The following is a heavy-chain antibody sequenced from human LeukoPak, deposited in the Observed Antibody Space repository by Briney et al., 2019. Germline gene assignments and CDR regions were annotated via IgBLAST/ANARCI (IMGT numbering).Heavy chain of an antibody. J-gene: IGHJ5*02. D-gene: IGHD2-15*01. CDR2: INPDSGGT. CDR1: GYTFTGYY. V-gene: IGHV1-2*02. CDR3: ARSRANYCSGGSCYSIWFDP. Sequence: ASVKVSCKASGYTFTGYYMHWVRQAPGQGLEWMGWINPDSGGTNYAQKFQGRVTMTRDTSISTAYMELSRLRSDDTAVYYCARSRANYCSGGSCYSIWFDPWGQGTLVTVSS.